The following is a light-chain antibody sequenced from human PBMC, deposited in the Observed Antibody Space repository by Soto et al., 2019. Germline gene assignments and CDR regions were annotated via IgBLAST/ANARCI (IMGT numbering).Light chain of an antibody. CDR3: SSYTRTSTLYV. V-gene: IGLV2-14*01. CDR2: EVS. Sequence: QSALTQPASVSGSPGQSITISCTGTSSDIGTYNFVSWYQRHPGEAPKLIIYEVSNRPSGVSNLFSGSKSGNTASLTISGLHAEDEADFYCSSYTRTSTLYVFGTGTKVTVL. CDR1: SSDIGTYNF. J-gene: IGLJ1*01.